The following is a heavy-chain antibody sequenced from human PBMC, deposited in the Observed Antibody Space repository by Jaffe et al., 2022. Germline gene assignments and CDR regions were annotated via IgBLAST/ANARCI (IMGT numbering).Heavy chain of an antibody. V-gene: IGHV3-23*01. CDR1: GFTFSNYA. D-gene: IGHD6-19*01. Sequence: EEQLLESGGGLVQPGGSLRLSCAASGFTFSNYAMSWVRQPPGKGLEWVSAISGNGGSTYYSDSVKGRFTISRDNSKNTVYLRMNSLRAEDTALYFCARVKQWPRTFDSWGQGTLVTVSS. J-gene: IGHJ4*02. CDR3: ARVKQWPRTFDS. CDR2: ISGNGGST.